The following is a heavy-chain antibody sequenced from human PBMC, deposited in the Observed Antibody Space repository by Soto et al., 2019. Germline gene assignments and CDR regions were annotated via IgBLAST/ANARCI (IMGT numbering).Heavy chain of an antibody. J-gene: IGHJ4*02. CDR2: LFPSGVNT. D-gene: IGHD3-10*01. V-gene: IGHV1-46*01. CDR1: GYTFTTYY. Sequence: QVQLVQSGAEVKKPGASVMVSCKASGYTFTTYYIHWVRQAPGQALEWMGILFPSGVNTNYAQRFRGRVTMTRDTSTSTVYMELSSLSYEDTAVYFCVREFSGGFFDYWGQGTLVTVSS. CDR3: VREFSGGFFDY.